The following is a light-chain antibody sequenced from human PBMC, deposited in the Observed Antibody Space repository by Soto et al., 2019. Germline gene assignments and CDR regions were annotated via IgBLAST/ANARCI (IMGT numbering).Light chain of an antibody. J-gene: IGKJ1*01. V-gene: IGKV3-11*01. CDR2: GAS. CDR3: QQRSATWT. CDR1: RSVSSC. Sequence: EISLTQSPATLSLSPGKRATLSCRTSRSVSSCLAWYQQKPGQAPRLLIYGASNRATGIPARFSGSGSETDFTLTISSLEPEDFAVYYCQQRSATWTLGQGTKVDIK.